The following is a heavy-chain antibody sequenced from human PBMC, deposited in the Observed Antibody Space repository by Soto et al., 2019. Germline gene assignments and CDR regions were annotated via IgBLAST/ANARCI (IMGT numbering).Heavy chain of an antibody. D-gene: IGHD5-12*01. V-gene: IGHV3-11*06. CDR2: ISSSSSYT. CDR3: ARVTATIPPPSYYYFDY. Sequence: PGGSLRLSCAASGFTFSDYYMSWIRQAPGKGLEWVSYISSSSSYTNYADSVKGRFTISRDNAKNSLYLQMNSLRAEDTAVYYCARVTATIPPPSYYYFDYWGQGTLVTVSS. CDR1: GFTFSDYY. J-gene: IGHJ4*02.